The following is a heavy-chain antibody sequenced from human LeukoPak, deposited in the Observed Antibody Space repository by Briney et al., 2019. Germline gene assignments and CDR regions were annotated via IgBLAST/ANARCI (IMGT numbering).Heavy chain of an antibody. CDR3: ASSITMIVDPYYFDY. Sequence: SETLSLTCTVSGGSISSGGYYWSWIRQHPGKGLGWIGYIYYSGSTYYNPSLKSRVTISVDTSKNQFSLKLSSVTAADTAVYYCASSITMIVDPYYFDYWGQGTLVTVSS. CDR1: GGSISSGGYY. D-gene: IGHD3-22*01. J-gene: IGHJ4*02. V-gene: IGHV4-31*03. CDR2: IYYSGST.